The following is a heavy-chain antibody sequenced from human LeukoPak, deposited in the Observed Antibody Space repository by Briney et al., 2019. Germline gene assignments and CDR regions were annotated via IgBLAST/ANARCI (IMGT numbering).Heavy chain of an antibody. J-gene: IGHJ4*02. CDR1: GYTFNTYW. D-gene: IGHD1-1*01. V-gene: IGHV5-51*01. CDR3: ARAWNFDY. Sequence: GESLKISCKGSGYTFNTYWIAWVRQMPGKGLEWMGIIYPGDSDARYSPSFQGQVTISADKSISTAYLQWSSLKASDTAIYYCARAWNFDYWGQGTLVTVSS. CDR2: IYPGDSDA.